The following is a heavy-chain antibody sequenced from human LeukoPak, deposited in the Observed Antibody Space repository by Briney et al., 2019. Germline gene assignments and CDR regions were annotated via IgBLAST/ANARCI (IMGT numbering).Heavy chain of an antibody. V-gene: IGHV3-53*01. CDR2: IYSGGST. J-gene: IGHJ4*02. D-gene: IGHD4-17*01. CDR1: GFTVSSND. CDR3: ARVVDHDYGDYYLDY. Sequence: QSGGSLRLSCAASGFTVSSNDMSWVRQAPGEGLECISVIYSGGSTDYADSVKGRLTISRDNSKNTLYLQMNSLRAEDTAVYYCARVVDHDYGDYYLDYWGQGTLVTVSS.